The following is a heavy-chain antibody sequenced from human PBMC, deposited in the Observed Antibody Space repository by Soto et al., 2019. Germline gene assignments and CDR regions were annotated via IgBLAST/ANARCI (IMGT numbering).Heavy chain of an antibody. D-gene: IGHD1-7*01. CDR3: ARKLELRGSYYYYYDMDV. CDR2: INPNSGGT. Sequence: VKVSCKASGYTFTDYYMHWVRQAPGQGLEWMGWINPNSGGTNYAQKFQGRVTMTRDTSISTAYMELSRLRSDDTAVYYCARKLELRGSYYYYYDMDVWGQGTTVTVSS. J-gene: IGHJ6*02. CDR1: GYTFTDYY. V-gene: IGHV1-2*02.